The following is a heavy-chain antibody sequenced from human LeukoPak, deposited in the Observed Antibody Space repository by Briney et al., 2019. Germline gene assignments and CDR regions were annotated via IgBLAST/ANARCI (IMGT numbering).Heavy chain of an antibody. CDR2: INWNGGST. Sequence: GGSLRLSCAASGFTFDDYGMSWVRQAPGKGLEWVSGINWNGGSTGYADSVKGRFTISRDNAKNSLYLQMNSLRAEDTASYHCARNLRYFDWLLPDYWGQGTLVTVSS. V-gene: IGHV3-20*01. D-gene: IGHD3-9*01. J-gene: IGHJ4*02. CDR1: GFTFDDYG. CDR3: ARNLRYFDWLLPDY.